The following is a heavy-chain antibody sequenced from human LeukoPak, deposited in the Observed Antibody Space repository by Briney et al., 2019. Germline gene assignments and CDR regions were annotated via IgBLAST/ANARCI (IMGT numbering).Heavy chain of an antibody. CDR1: GFTFSSYG. J-gene: IGHJ4*02. D-gene: IGHD5-18*01. CDR2: IRYDGSNK. CDR3: AKAGEGHTATVTFFDY. Sequence: GRSLRLSCAASGFTFSSYGMHWVRQAPGKGLEWVAFIRYDGSNKYYADSVKGRFTISRDNSKNTLYLQMNSLRAEDAAVYYCAKAGEGHTATVTFFDYWGQGTLVTVSS. V-gene: IGHV3-30*02.